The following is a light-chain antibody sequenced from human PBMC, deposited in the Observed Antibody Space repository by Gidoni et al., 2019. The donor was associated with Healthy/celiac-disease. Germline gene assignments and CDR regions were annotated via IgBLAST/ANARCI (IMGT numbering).Light chain of an antibody. V-gene: IGKV1-39*01. Sequence: DIQMTQSPSSLSASVGDRVTITCRASQSISSYLNWYQQKPGKAPKLLTYAASSLQSGVPSRFSGSGSGTDFTLTISSLQPEDFATYYCQQSNSTPRTFGQXTKLEIK. CDR3: QQSNSTPRT. CDR1: QSISSY. CDR2: AAS. J-gene: IGKJ2*01.